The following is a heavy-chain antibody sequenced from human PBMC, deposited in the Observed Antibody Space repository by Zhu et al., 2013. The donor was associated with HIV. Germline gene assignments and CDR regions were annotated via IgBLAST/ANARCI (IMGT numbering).Heavy chain of an antibody. CDR1: GGSISSYY. CDR2: IYYSGST. CDR3: ARGTQLERASAFDI. Sequence: VQLQESGPGLVKPSETLSLTCTVSGGSISSYYWSWIRQPPGKGLEWIGYIYYSGSTNYNPSLKSRVTISVDTSKNQFSLKLSSVTAADTAVYYCARGTQLERASAFDIWGQGTMVTVSS. D-gene: IGHD1-1*01. J-gene: IGHJ3*02. V-gene: IGHV4-59*12.